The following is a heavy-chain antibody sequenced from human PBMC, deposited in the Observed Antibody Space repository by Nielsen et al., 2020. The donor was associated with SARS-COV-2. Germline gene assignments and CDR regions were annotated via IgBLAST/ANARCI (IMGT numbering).Heavy chain of an antibody. V-gene: IGHV3-48*04. CDR2: ISSSSSTI. CDR1: GFTFSSYS. J-gene: IGHJ6*03. Sequence: GESLKISCAASGFTFSSYSMNWVRQAPGKGLEWVSYISSSSSTIYYADSVKGRFTISRDNAKNSLYLQMNSLRAEDTAVYYCARDAGRGYSYGYPLNYYYYMDVWGKGTTVTVSS. CDR3: ARDAGRGYSYGYPLNYYYYMDV. D-gene: IGHD5-18*01.